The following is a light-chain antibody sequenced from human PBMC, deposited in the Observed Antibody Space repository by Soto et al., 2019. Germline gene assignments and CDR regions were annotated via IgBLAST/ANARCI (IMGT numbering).Light chain of an antibody. CDR3: ATWDDSLHGVV. V-gene: IGLV1-44*01. CDR1: ISNIGSNT. Sequence: QSVLTQPPSASGTPGQRVTLSCSGSISNIGSNTVNWYQQLPGTAPKLLIYSNNQRPSGVPDRFSGSKSGTAASLAISGLQSEDEADYYCATWDDSLHGVVFGGGTQLTVL. J-gene: IGLJ7*01. CDR2: SNN.